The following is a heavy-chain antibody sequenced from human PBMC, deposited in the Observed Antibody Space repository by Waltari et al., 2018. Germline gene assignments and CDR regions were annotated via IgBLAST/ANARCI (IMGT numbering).Heavy chain of an antibody. CDR2: LRGDAKT. J-gene: IGHJ4*02. Sequence: NYWSWGCQPPGKVLEWIAQLRGDAKTHSHPSFASRVTMSLDTSTYHFALKFTSATAADTALYYCARDRGRGLYLDTWGQGTLVTVSP. V-gene: IGHV4-4*02. CDR1: NY. CDR3: ARDRGRGLYLDT. D-gene: IGHD1-1*01.